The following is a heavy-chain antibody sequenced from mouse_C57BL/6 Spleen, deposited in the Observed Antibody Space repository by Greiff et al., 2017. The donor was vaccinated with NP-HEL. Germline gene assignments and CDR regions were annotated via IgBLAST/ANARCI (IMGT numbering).Heavy chain of an antibody. CDR1: GYTFTSYW. D-gene: IGHD2-4*01. Sequence: QVQLQQSGAELVKPGASVKLSCKASGYTFTSYWMHWVKQRPGQGLEWIGMIHPNSGSTNYNEKFKSKATLTVDKSSSTAYMQLSSLTSEDSAIYYCASLADDYDYYFGCWGQGATLTVS. J-gene: IGHJ2*01. V-gene: IGHV1-64*01. CDR3: ASLADDYDYYFGC. CDR2: IHPNSGST.